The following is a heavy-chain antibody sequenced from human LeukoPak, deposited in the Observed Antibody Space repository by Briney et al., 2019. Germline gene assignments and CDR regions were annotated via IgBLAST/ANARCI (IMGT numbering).Heavy chain of an antibody. J-gene: IGHJ4*02. CDR3: AKDAGGYDYVWGSYRSPVDY. D-gene: IGHD3-16*02. Sequence: GSLRLSCAAPGFTFSSYAMSWVRQAPGKGLEWVSAISGSGGSTYYADSVKGRFTISRDNSKNTLYLQMNSLRAEDTAVYYCAKDAGGYDYVWGSYRSPVDYWGQGTLITVSS. CDR2: ISGSGGST. CDR1: GFTFSSYA. V-gene: IGHV3-23*01.